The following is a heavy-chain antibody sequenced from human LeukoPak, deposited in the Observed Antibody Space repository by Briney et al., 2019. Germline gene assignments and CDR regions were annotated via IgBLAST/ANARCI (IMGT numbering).Heavy chain of an antibody. CDR2: MCNSGST. CDR3: ARGIESYGDYGY. D-gene: IGHD4-17*01. V-gene: IGHV4-59*01. J-gene: IGHJ4*02. CDR1: GGSISSYY. Sequence: SETLSLTCTVSGGSISSYYWSWIRQPPGKGLEWIAYMCNSGSTNYNPSLKSRVTISIDTSKNQFSLKLSSLTAADTAIYYCARGIESYGDYGYWGQGILVTVSS.